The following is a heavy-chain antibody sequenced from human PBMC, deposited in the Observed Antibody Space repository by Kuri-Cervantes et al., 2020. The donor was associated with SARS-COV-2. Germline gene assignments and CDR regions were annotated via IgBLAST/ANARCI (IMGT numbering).Heavy chain of an antibody. D-gene: IGHD3-3*01. Sequence: GGSLRLSCAASGFTFSSYWMHWVRQAPGKGLVWVSRINSDGSSTSYADSVKGRFTISRDNAKNTLYLQMNSLRAEDTAVYYCARASLDLTISGVAYDAFDIWGQGTMVTVSS. CDR1: GFTFSSYW. J-gene: IGHJ3*02. CDR2: INSDGSST. V-gene: IGHV3-74*01. CDR3: ARASLDLTISGVAYDAFDI.